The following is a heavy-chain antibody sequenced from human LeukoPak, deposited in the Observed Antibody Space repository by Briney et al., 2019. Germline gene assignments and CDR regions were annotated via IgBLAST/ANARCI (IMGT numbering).Heavy chain of an antibody. Sequence: PLSLTCGVCGGSMGRGGYSGRWIRQPPGGGVVWFGYICYCGSIFYHPSLKSRVTISVDRSKNQFSLKLSSVTATDTAVYYWARKLGYCSSTSCYGVWFDPWGQGTLVTVSS. CDR3: ARKLGYCSSTSCYGVWFDP. V-gene: IGHV4-30-2*01. CDR1: GGSMGRGGYS. CDR2: ICYCGSI. D-gene: IGHD2-2*01. J-gene: IGHJ5*02.